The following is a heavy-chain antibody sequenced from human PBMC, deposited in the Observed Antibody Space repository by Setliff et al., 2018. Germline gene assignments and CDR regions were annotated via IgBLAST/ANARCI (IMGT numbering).Heavy chain of an antibody. J-gene: IGHJ4*02. V-gene: IGHV5-10-1*01. CDR2: IDPSDSYT. Sequence: PGESLKISCKASGYSFSNFWINWVRQLPGKGLEWMGRIDPSDSYTNYNPSFQGHVTLSADKSSGTAFLQWSSLKASDTAMYYCARAPEATSTSYYNPFDSWGQGTLVTVSS. CDR3: ARAPEATSTSYYNPFDS. CDR1: GYSFSNFW. D-gene: IGHD3-10*01.